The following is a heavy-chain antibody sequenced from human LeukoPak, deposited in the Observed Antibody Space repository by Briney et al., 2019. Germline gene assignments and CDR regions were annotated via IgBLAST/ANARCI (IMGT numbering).Heavy chain of an antibody. J-gene: IGHJ6*02. V-gene: IGHV3-64*02. Sequence: GGSLRLSCAASGFTFSNYPMHWVRQTPGKGLESISPISTTGADTYYADSVKGRITISRDNSKNTLYLQMGSLRVEDTGVYYCAREEKGDLDVWGQGTTVAVTS. CDR2: ISTTGADT. D-gene: IGHD5-24*01. CDR1: GFTFSNYP. CDR3: AREEKGDLDV.